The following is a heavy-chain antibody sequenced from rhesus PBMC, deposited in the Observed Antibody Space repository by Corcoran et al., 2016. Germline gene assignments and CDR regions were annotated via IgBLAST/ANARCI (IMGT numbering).Heavy chain of an antibody. CDR2: IRNKVNCVTA. J-gene: IGHJ6*01. D-gene: IGHD3-16*01. Sequence: EVQLVESGGGLVQPGGSLRLSCAASGFTFSDYYMSWVRQAPGKGPEWVGFIRNKVNCVTAEYATSVKGRFTDSRDDSKRMSSLQMNSLKTEDTAVYYCARSRGSGSYYSPSYGLDSWGQGVVVTVSS. CDR1: GFTFSDYY. CDR3: ARSRGSGSYYSPSYGLDS. V-gene: IGHV3S22*01.